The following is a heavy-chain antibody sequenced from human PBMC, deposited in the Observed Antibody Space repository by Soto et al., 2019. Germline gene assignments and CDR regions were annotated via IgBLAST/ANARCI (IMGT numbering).Heavy chain of an antibody. V-gene: IGHV5-10-1*01. Sequence: PGESLKISCKGSGYSFPSYRISWVRQTPGKGLEWMGRIDPSDSYTNYRPSFQGHVTISVDKSINTAYLQWISLKASDTAIYYCARPQEHRDTVMVPFDFWGQGTLVTVSS. CDR1: GYSFPSYR. CDR2: IDPSDSYT. J-gene: IGHJ4*02. D-gene: IGHD5-18*01. CDR3: ARPQEHRDTVMVPFDF.